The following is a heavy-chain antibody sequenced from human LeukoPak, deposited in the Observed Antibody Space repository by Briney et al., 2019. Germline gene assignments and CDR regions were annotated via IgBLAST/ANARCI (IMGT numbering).Heavy chain of an antibody. Sequence: HPGGSLRLSCTASEFTFSNYALHWVRQAPGKGLEWVTFIRYDGSNKYYADSVKGRFTISRDNSKNTLYLQMNSLRAEDTAVFYCAKGKLSRDDDSSGYSFFDYWGQGTLVTVSS. V-gene: IGHV3-30*02. CDR1: EFTFSNYA. J-gene: IGHJ4*02. CDR2: IRYDGSNK. D-gene: IGHD3-22*01. CDR3: AKGKLSRDDDSSGYSFFDY.